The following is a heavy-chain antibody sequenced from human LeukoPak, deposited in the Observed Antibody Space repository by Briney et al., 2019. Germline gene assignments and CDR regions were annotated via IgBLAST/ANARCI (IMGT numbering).Heavy chain of an antibody. Sequence: QPGGSLRLSCAASGFTFSSYGMPWVRQAPGKGLEWVAVIWYDGSNKYYADSVKGRFTISRDNSKNTLYLQMNSLRAEDTAVYYCAREIRGYSYGSYGMDVWGQGTTVTVSS. CDR2: IWYDGSNK. J-gene: IGHJ6*02. D-gene: IGHD5-18*01. CDR3: AREIRGYSYGSYGMDV. V-gene: IGHV3-33*01. CDR1: GFTFSSYG.